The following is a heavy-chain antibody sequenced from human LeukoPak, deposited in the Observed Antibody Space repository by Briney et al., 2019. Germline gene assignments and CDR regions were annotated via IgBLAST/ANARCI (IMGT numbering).Heavy chain of an antibody. CDR1: GFTFTSYW. J-gene: IGHJ5*02. Sequence: PGASLKISCKASGFTFTSYWIAWVRQMPGQGLEWMGIIYPGDSDTRNNPSFQGQVTMSVDKSINTAYLQWTSLKASDTAIYYCARQSPPASVDSWGWFDVWGLGTRVTVSS. CDR3: ARQSPPASVDSWGWFDV. D-gene: IGHD3-22*01. CDR2: IYPGDSDT. V-gene: IGHV5-51*01.